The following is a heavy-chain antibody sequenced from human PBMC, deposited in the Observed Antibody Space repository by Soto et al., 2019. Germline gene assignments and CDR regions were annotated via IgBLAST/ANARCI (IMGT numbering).Heavy chain of an antibody. J-gene: IGHJ3*02. V-gene: IGHV4-30-2*01. CDR2: IYHSGST. CDR3: ASWPDSSGYYDHDVFDI. Sequence: SETLSLTCAVSGGSISSGGYSWSWIRQPPGKGLEWIGYIYHSGSTYYNPSLKSRVTISVDRSKNQFSLKLSSVTAADTAVYYFASWPDSSGYYDHDVFDIWGKGKMFTVPS. CDR1: GGSISSGGYS. D-gene: IGHD3-22*01.